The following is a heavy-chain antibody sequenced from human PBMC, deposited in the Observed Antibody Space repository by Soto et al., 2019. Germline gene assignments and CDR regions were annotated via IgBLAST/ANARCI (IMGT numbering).Heavy chain of an antibody. D-gene: IGHD3-3*01. CDR3: ATHQAVLRFLEWFDSNYYYYYGMHV. Sequence: QVQLVQSGAEVKKPGSSVKVSCKASGGTFSSYAISWVRQAPGQGLEWMGGIIPIFGTANYAQKFQGRVTITADESTSTAYMELSSLRSEDTAVYYCATHQAVLRFLEWFDSNYYYYYGMHVWGQGTTVTVSS. CDR2: IIPIFGTA. J-gene: IGHJ6*02. CDR1: GGTFSSYA. V-gene: IGHV1-69*01.